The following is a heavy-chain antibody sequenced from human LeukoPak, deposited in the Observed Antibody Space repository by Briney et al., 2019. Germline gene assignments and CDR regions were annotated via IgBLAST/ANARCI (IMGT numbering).Heavy chain of an antibody. CDR3: TRDPTQYLRYGYFDY. Sequence: GGSLRLSCAASGFTFSSYGMHWVRQAPGKGLEWVAVIWYGGSNKYYADSVKGRFTISRDNAKNSLYLQMSSLRAEDTAVYYCTRDPTQYLRYGYFDYWGQGTLVTVSS. V-gene: IGHV3-33*08. CDR2: IWYGGSNK. J-gene: IGHJ4*02. CDR1: GFTFSSYG. D-gene: IGHD4-11*01.